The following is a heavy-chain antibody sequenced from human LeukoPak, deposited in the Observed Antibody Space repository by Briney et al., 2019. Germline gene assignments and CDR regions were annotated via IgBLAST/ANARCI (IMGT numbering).Heavy chain of an antibody. CDR1: GYTFTSYD. V-gene: IGHV1-8*01. CDR3: AREDTAMDRGIWNNWFDP. Sequence: GASVKVSCKASGYTFTSYDINWVRQATGQGLEWMGWMNPNSGNTGYAQKFQGRVTMTRNTSISTAYMELSSLRSEDTAVYYCAREDTAMDRGIWNNWFDPWGQETLVTVSS. CDR2: MNPNSGNT. J-gene: IGHJ5*02. D-gene: IGHD5-18*01.